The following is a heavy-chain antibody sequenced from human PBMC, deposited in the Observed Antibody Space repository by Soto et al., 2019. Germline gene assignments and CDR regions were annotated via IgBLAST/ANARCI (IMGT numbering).Heavy chain of an antibody. J-gene: IGHJ4*02. Sequence: QVQLLQSGAEVKKPGASVKISCKASGYSFNNYEINWVRQAPAQGLEWMGWMKGYSGNPLYAQNFQGRLTLTRDTSTNTAYLELTSLAYEDTAIYFCARRRGESYYGLDYWGQGTLVTVSS. CDR2: MKGYSGNP. V-gene: IGHV1-8*01. D-gene: IGHD1-26*01. CDR3: ARRRGESYYGLDY. CDR1: GYSFNNYE.